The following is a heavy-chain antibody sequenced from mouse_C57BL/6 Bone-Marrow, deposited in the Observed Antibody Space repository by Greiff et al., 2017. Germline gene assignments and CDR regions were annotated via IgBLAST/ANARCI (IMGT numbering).Heavy chain of an antibody. Sequence: EVKLVESGPGLVKPSQSLSLTCSVTGYSINSGYYWNWIRQFPGNKLEWMGYISYDGSNNYNPSLKNRISITPDTSKNQFFLKLNSVTTEDTATYYCATMITTHYFDCWGQGTTLTVSS. CDR1: GYSINSGYY. CDR3: ATMITTHYFDC. J-gene: IGHJ2*01. V-gene: IGHV3-6*01. D-gene: IGHD2-4*01. CDR2: ISYDGSN.